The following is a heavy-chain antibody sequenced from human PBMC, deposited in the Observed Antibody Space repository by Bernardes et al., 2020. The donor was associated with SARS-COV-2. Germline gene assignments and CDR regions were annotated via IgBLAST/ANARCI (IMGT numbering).Heavy chain of an antibody. CDR3: ARDGYSSSWPRLYYYYYMDV. CDR2: IHYSGRT. V-gene: IGHV4-59*01. D-gene: IGHD6-13*01. J-gene: IGHJ6*03. CDR1: GGSISSYY. Sequence: SEPLSLTCTVSGGSISSYYWSWIRPPPGKGLEWIGYIHYSGRTNYNPSLKSRVTISVDTSKNQFSLKLSSVTAADTAVYYCARDGYSSSWPRLYYYYYMDVWGKGTTVTVSS.